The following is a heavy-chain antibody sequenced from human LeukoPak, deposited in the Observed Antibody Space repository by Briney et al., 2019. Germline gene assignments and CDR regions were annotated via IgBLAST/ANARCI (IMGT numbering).Heavy chain of an antibody. J-gene: IGHJ2*01. CDR1: GFTSSGFA. CDR2: ISYHGRDK. Sequence: PGGSLRLSCAGSGFTSSGFAMHWVRQAPGKGLEWVAAISYHGRDKYYADAVSGRFTISRDNSKNTLYLQMNSLRAEDTAVYYCARATSSFGWYFDLWGRGTLVTVSS. D-gene: IGHD6-13*01. CDR3: ARATSSFGWYFDL. V-gene: IGHV3-30*14.